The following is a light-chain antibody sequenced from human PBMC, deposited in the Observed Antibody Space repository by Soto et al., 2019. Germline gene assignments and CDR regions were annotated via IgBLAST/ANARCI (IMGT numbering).Light chain of an antibody. Sequence: EIVLTQSPATLSLSPGERSTLSCRASQSVINNYLAWYQQKPGQAPSLLIYGASSRATGIPDRFSGSGSGTDFALTISRLEAEDFAVYYCHQYGSSITFGQGTRLEIK. J-gene: IGKJ5*01. CDR2: GAS. CDR1: QSVINNY. CDR3: HQYGSSIT. V-gene: IGKV3-20*01.